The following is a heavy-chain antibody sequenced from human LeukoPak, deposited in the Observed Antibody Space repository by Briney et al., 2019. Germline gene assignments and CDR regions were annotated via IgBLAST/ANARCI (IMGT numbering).Heavy chain of an antibody. V-gene: IGHV3-48*03. J-gene: IGHJ4*02. CDR1: GFTFSSYE. Sequence: PGGSLRLSCAASGFTFSSYEMNWVRQAPGKGLEWVSYISSSGSTIYYADSVKGRFTISRDNAKNSLYLQMNSLKTEDTAVYYCTSGGYCSSTSCYGENWGQGTLVTVSS. CDR3: TSGGYCSSTSCYGEN. D-gene: IGHD2-2*01. CDR2: ISSSGSTI.